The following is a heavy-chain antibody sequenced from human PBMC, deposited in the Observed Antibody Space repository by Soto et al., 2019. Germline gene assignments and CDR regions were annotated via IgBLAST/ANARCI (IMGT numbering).Heavy chain of an antibody. CDR3: AGERKSYDSSGYYQYYFDY. CDR2: IYYSGSN. V-gene: IGHV4-31*03. D-gene: IGHD3-22*01. J-gene: IGHJ4*02. Sequence: QVQLQESGPGLVKPSQTLSLTCTVSGGSISSGGYYWSWIRQHPGKVLEWIGYIYYSGSNYYNPSLKSRVTISVDTSKNQSSLKLSSVTAADPAVYYCAGERKSYDSSGYYQYYFDYWGQGTLVTVSS. CDR1: GGSISSGGYY.